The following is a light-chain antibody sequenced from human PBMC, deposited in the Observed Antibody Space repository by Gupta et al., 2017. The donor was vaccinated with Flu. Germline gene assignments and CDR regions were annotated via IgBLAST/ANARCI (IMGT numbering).Light chain of an antibody. Sequence: IVMTQSPDSLAVSLGERATINCKSSQSVLYSSNNKNYLAWYQQKPGQPPKLLIYWASTRESGVPDRFSGSGSGTDFTLTISSLQAEDVAVYYWQQYLDLRTFGQGTKVEIK. CDR3: QQYLDLRT. J-gene: IGKJ1*01. V-gene: IGKV4-1*01. CDR1: QSVLYSSNNKNY. CDR2: WAS.